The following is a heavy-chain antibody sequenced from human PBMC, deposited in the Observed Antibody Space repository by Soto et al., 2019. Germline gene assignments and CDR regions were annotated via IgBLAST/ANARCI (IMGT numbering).Heavy chain of an antibody. J-gene: IGHJ5*02. CDR2: IYYNGNT. Sequence: SETLSLTCTVSGGSISSGDYYWSWIRQLPGKDLEWIAYIYYNGNTYYTPSLKSRATISLDTSRNQFFLNLNSVTAADTAVYYCAREGGGTPGYCISTSCPFRFDPWGQGTLVTVSS. CDR3: AREGGGTPGYCISTSCPFRFDP. D-gene: IGHD2-2*03. V-gene: IGHV4-31*03. CDR1: GGSISSGDYY.